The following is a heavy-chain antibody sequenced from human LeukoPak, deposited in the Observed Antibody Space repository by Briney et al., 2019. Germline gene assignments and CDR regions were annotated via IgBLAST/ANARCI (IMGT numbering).Heavy chain of an antibody. CDR1: GFSISRYT. V-gene: IGHV3-23*01. D-gene: IGHD3-22*01. CDR2: ISGNGAKT. CDR3: AKPALQYYDSSGYHPDWYFDL. Sequence: GGSLRLSCEGSGFSISRYTMSWVRQAPGKGLEWVSAISGNGAKTYYPDSVKGRFTLSSDNSKNALYLQLTSLSPEDTAVYYCAKPALQYYDSSGYHPDWYFDLWSRGTLATVS. J-gene: IGHJ2*01.